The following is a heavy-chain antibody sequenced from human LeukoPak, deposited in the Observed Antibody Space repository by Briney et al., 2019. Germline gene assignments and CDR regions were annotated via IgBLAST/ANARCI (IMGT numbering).Heavy chain of an antibody. CDR3: AKDRCSGTSCQFDC. D-gene: IGHD2-2*01. Sequence: GGSLRLSCAASGFTFSSYEMNWVRQAPGKGLEWASYISSSGSTIYYADSVKGRFTISRDNAKNSLYLQMNSLRAEDTAVYYCAKDRCSGTSCQFDCWGQGTLVTVSS. V-gene: IGHV3-48*03. CDR1: GFTFSSYE. CDR2: ISSSGSTI. J-gene: IGHJ4*02.